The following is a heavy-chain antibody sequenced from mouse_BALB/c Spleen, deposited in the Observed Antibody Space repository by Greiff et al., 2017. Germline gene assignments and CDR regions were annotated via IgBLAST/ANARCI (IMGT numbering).Heavy chain of an antibody. CDR1: GFTFSSYA. V-gene: IGHV5-9-4*01. CDR3: AREIYYDYDRPYYFDY. Sequence: EVKLVESGGGLVKPGGSLKLSCAASGFTFSSYAMSWVRQSPEKRLEWVAEISSGGSYTYYPDTVTGRFTISRDNAKNTLYLEMSSLRSEDTAMYYCAREIYYDYDRPYYFDYWGQGTTLTVSS. J-gene: IGHJ2*01. D-gene: IGHD2-4*01. CDR2: ISSGGSYT.